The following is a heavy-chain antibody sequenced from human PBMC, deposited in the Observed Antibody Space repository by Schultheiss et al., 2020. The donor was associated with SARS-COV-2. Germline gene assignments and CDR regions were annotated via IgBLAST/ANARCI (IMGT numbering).Heavy chain of an antibody. D-gene: IGHD6-6*01. V-gene: IGHV4-28*02. CDR1: GYSISSGYY. CDR3: ARSSGGSSSSPNYYYGMDV. Sequence: SQTLSLTCAVSGYSISSGYYWGWIRQPPGKGLEWIGYIYYSGSIYYNPSLKSRVTMSVDTSKNQFSLKLSSVTAVDTAVYYCARSSGGSSSSPNYYYGMDVWGQGTTVTVSS. CDR2: IYYSGSI. J-gene: IGHJ6*02.